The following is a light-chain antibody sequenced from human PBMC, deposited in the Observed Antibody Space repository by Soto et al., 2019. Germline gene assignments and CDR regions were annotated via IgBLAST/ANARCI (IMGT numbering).Light chain of an antibody. CDR3: CSFAGSSTYV. CDR1: SSDVGSYNL. J-gene: IGLJ1*01. CDR2: EGS. V-gene: IGLV2-23*01. Sequence: ALTQPASVSGSPGQSITISCTGTSSDVGSYNLVSWYQQHPGKAPKLMIYEGSKRPSGVSNRFSGSRSGNTASLTISGLQAEDEADYYCCSFAGSSTYVFGTGTKLTVL.